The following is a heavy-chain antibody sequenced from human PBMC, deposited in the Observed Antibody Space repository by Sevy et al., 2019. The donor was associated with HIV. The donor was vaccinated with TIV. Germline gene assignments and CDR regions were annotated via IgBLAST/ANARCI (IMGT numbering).Heavy chain of an antibody. CDR1: GGSFSGYY. V-gene: IGHV4-34*01. D-gene: IGHD2-2*01. J-gene: IGHJ3*02. Sequence: SETLSLTCAVYGGSFSGYYWSWIRQPPGKGLEWIGEINHSGSTNYNPSLKSRVTISVDTSRNQFSLKLGSVSSADTAVYDCARHCGTTSCSHAFDIWGQGTMVTVSS. CDR2: INHSGST. CDR3: ARHCGTTSCSHAFDI.